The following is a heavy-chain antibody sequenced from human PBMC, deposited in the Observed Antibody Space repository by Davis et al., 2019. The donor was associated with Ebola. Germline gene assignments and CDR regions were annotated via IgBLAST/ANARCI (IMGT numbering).Heavy chain of an antibody. CDR1: GGSISSYY. J-gene: IGHJ4*02. CDR3: ARDGIYGAIDY. D-gene: IGHD4/OR15-4a*01. Sequence: PSETLSLTCTVSGGSISSYYWSWIRQPPGKGLEWIGYMYSSGSTNYNPSLKSRITITVDRAKNQFSLKLNSVTAADTAVYYCARDGIYGAIDYWGQGTLVTVSS. V-gene: IGHV4-59*12. CDR2: MYSSGST.